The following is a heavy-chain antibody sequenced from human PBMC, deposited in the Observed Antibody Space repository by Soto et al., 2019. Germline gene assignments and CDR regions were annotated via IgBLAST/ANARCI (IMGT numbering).Heavy chain of an antibody. V-gene: IGHV3-64*01. CDR2: ISPNGDRT. D-gene: IGHD5-12*01. Sequence: ESGGGLVQPGGSLRLSCAASGFTFSSYAMHWVRQAPGKGLEYVSAISPNGDRTYYANSVKGRFTISRDNSKSTLYLQMGSLRDEDMAVYYCASAGSGYDHWGQGTLVTVSS. CDR3: ASAGSGYDH. J-gene: IGHJ5*02. CDR1: GFTFSSYA.